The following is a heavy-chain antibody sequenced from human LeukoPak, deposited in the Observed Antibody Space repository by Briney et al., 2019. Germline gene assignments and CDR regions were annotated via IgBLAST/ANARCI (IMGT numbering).Heavy chain of an antibody. V-gene: IGHV1-18*01. J-gene: IGHJ6*03. CDR2: ISAYNGNT. CDR3: ARVQRKDYSHYYYYYMDV. Sequence: ASVKVSCKASGYTFTSYGISWVRQAPGQGREWLGWISAYNGNTNYAQKLQGRVTMTTDTSTSTAYMELRSLRSDDTAVYYCARVQRKDYSHYYYYYMDVWGKGTTVTVSS. D-gene: IGHD2-15*01. CDR1: GYTFTSYG.